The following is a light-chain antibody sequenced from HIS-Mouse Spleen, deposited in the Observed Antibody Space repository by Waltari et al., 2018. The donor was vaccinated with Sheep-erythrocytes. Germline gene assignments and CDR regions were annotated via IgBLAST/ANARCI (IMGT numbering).Light chain of an antibody. J-gene: IGLJ1*01. Sequence: QSALTQPRSVSGSPGQSVTISRTGTSLDVGGSNNVSWYQQHPGKAPKLMIYDVSKRPSGVPDRFSGSKSGNTASLTISGLQAEDEADYYCCSYAGSYNHVFATGTKVTVL. CDR3: CSYAGSYNHV. V-gene: IGLV2-11*01. CDR2: DVS. CDR1: SLDVGGSNN.